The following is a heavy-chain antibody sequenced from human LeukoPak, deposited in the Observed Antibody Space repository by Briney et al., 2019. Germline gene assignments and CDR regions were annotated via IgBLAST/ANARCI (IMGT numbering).Heavy chain of an antibody. CDR2: IHHSGST. CDR3: ARGRYLTTSGGAAAGFLDY. J-gene: IGHJ4*02. Sequence: PSETLSLTCTVSGYFISSGYYWGWIRQPPGKGLQWIGSIHHSGSTYYNPSLKSRVTISVDTSKNQLSLRLTSVTAADTAVYYCARGRYLTTSGGAAAGFLDYWGQGSLVTVST. D-gene: IGHD6-13*01. V-gene: IGHV4-38-2*02. CDR1: GYFISSGYY.